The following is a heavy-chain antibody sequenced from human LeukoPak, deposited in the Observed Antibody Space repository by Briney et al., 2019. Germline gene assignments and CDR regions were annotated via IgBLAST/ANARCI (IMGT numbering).Heavy chain of an antibody. CDR1: GGTFSSYA. V-gene: IGHV1-69*06. CDR2: IIPIFGTA. D-gene: IGHD6-13*01. Sequence: SVKVSCKASGGTFSSYAISWVRQAPGQGLEWMGGIIPIFGTANYAQKFQGRVTITADKSTSTAYMELSSLRSEDTAVYYCAAKPNLRQQPLRGFDYWGQGTLVTVSS. J-gene: IGHJ4*02. CDR3: AAKPNLRQQPLRGFDY.